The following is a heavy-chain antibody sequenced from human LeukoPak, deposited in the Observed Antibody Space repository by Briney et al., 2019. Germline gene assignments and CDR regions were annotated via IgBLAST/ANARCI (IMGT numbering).Heavy chain of an antibody. V-gene: IGHV4-39*07. CDR3: ARARADLGCE. J-gene: IGHJ4*02. CDR1: GGSISSSSYY. Sequence: SETLSLTCTVSGGSISSSSYYWGWIRQPPGKGLEWIGSIYYSGSTYYNPSLKSRVTISVDTSKNQFSLKLSSVTAADTAVYYCARARADLGCEWGQGTLVTVSS. CDR2: IYYSGST. D-gene: IGHD2-21*02.